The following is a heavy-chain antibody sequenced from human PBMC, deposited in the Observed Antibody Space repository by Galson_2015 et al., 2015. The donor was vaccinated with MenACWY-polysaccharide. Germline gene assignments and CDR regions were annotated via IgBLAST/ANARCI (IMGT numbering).Heavy chain of an antibody. CDR2: MNPNSGNT. V-gene: IGHV1-8*01. CDR3: ARGSHYSYYYMDV. Sequence: INWVRQATGQGLEWMGWMNPNSGNTGYAQKFKGRVTMTRNTSITTAYMEPSSLRSEDTAVYYCARGSHYSYYYMDVWGKGTTVIVSS. J-gene: IGHJ6*03.